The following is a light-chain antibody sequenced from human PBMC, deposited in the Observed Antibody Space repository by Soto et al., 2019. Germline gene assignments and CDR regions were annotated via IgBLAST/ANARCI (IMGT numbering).Light chain of an antibody. J-gene: IGLJ1*01. Sequence: QSALTQPASVSGSPGQSITITCTGSASNIGGYNLVSWYQHHAGKAPKVIIYEGVKRPSGVSNRFSGFKSGTTASLTISGFQAEDEADYYCCSYVGATTYVFGSGTKVTVL. V-gene: IGLV2-23*01. CDR1: ASNIGGYNL. CDR2: EGV. CDR3: CSYVGATTYV.